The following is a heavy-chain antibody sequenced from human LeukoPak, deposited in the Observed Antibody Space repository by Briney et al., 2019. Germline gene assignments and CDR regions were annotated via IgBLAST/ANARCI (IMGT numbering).Heavy chain of an antibody. J-gene: IGHJ4*02. CDR3: ARVDGYSSGWSAYFDY. Sequence: PSETLSLTCTVSGGSISSSSYYWGWIRQPPGKGLEWIGSIYYSGSTYYNPSLKSRVTISVDTSKNQFSLKLSSVTAADTAVYYCARVDGYSSGWSAYFDYWGQGTLVTVSS. CDR1: GGSISSSSYY. CDR2: IYYSGST. V-gene: IGHV4-39*07. D-gene: IGHD6-19*01.